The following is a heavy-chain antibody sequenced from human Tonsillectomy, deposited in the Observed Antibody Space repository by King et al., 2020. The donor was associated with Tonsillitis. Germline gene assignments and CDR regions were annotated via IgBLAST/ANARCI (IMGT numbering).Heavy chain of an antibody. D-gene: IGHD6-19*01. CDR1: GYSFTSYW. CDR3: ADLQYSSGWPFDY. CDR2: IYPGDSDT. V-gene: IGHV5-51*01. Sequence: QLVQSGEEVKKPGESLKISCKGPGYSFTSYWIGWVRQMPGKGLEWMGIIYPGDSDTRYSPSFQGQVTISAEKSISTAYLQWSSLKVSDTAMYYCADLQYSSGWPFDYWGQGTLVTVSA. J-gene: IGHJ4*02.